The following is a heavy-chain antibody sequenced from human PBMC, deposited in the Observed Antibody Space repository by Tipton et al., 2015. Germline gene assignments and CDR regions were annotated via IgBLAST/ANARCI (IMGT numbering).Heavy chain of an antibody. J-gene: IGHJ3*02. Sequence: TLSLTCTVSGGSISSSSDYWGWIRQPPGKGLERIASVCYSGSTYNTPSLRSRVTMPVDTSKNQFYLKMSSVTAADTADYYCALPMTHGNDAFDIWGQGTLVTVSS. D-gene: IGHD1-1*01. V-gene: IGHV4-39*07. CDR3: ALPMTHGNDAFDI. CDR2: VCYSGST. CDR1: GGSISSSSDY.